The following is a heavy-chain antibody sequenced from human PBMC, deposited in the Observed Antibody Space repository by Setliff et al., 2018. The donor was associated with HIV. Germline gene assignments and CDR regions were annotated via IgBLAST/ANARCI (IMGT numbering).Heavy chain of an antibody. V-gene: IGHV4-4*08. CDR3: AREHCSGGSCNGFDI. Sequence: PSETLSLTCTVSGGSISGYYWSWIRQPPGKGLEWIGYIYNSADTNYNPSLKSRATISLDTSKNQSSRRLSSVTAADTAMYYCAREHCSGGSCNGFDIWGQGTMVTVSS. CDR2: IYNSADT. J-gene: IGHJ3*02. CDR1: GGSISGYY. D-gene: IGHD2-15*01.